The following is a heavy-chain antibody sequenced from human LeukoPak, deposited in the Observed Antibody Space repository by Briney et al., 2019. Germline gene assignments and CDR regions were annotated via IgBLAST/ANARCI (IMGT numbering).Heavy chain of an antibody. D-gene: IGHD6-19*01. V-gene: IGHV3-7*03. CDR1: GFTFSSYW. CDR2: IKQDGSEK. Sequence: PGGSLRLSCAASGFTFSSYWMSWVRQAPGKGLEWVANIKQDGSEKYYVDSVKGRFTISRDSAKNTLYLQMNSLRAEDTAVYYCAKDPGYSSGWYTGFGDYWGQGTLVTVSS. CDR3: AKDPGYSSGWYTGFGDY. J-gene: IGHJ4*02.